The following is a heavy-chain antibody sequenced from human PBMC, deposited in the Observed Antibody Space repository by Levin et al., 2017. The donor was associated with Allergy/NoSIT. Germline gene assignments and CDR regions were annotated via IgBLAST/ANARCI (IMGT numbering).Heavy chain of an antibody. Sequence: GGSLRLSCAASGFTFSSYGMHWVRQAPGKGLEWVAVIWYDGSNKYYADSVKGRFTISRDNSKNTLYLQMNSLRAEDTAVYYCATDGSGSYYNVGYWGQGTLVTVSS. V-gene: IGHV3-33*01. D-gene: IGHD3-10*01. J-gene: IGHJ4*02. CDR1: GFTFSSYG. CDR3: ATDGSGSYYNVGY. CDR2: IWYDGSNK.